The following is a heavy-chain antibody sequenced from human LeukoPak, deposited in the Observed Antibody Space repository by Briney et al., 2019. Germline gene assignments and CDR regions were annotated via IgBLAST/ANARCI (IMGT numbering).Heavy chain of an antibody. V-gene: IGHV4-4*09. J-gene: IGHJ6*03. CDR1: GGSISSYY. CDR2: IYTSGST. D-gene: IGHD1-14*01. Sequence: SETLSLTCTVSGGSISSYYWSWIRQPPGKGLEWIGYIYTSGSTNYNPSLKSRVTISVDTSKNQFSLKLSSVTAADTAVYYCASHHHPGSKSRGSPWDYYYYMDVWGKGTTVTVSS. CDR3: ASHHHPGSKSRGSPWDYYYYMDV.